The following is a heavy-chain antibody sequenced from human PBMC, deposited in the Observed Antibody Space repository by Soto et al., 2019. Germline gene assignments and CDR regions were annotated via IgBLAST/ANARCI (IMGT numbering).Heavy chain of an antibody. D-gene: IGHD6-13*01. CDR2: INPSGGST. CDR3: ARVGIAAAGTEARDAFDI. Sequence: GASVKVSCEASGYTFPSYYMHWVRQAPGQGLEWMGIINPSGGSTSYAQKIQGRVTMTRDTSTSTVYMELSSLRSEDTAVYYFARVGIAAAGTEARDAFDIWGQGTMVTVSS. V-gene: IGHV1-46*01. J-gene: IGHJ3*02. CDR1: GYTFPSYY.